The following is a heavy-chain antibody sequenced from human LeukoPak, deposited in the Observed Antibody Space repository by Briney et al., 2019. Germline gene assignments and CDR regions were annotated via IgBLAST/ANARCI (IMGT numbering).Heavy chain of an antibody. CDR2: IKQDGSEK. V-gene: IGHV3-7*01. J-gene: IGHJ6*03. D-gene: IGHD5-18*01. Sequence: GGSLRLSCAASGFTFSSYWMSWVRQAPGKGLEWVANIKQDGSEKYYVDSVKGRFTISRDNAKNSLYLQMNSLRAEDTAVYYCARAVYSYGYYYYYYMDVWGKGTTVTVSS. CDR3: ARAVYSYGYYYYYYMDV. CDR1: GFTFSSYW.